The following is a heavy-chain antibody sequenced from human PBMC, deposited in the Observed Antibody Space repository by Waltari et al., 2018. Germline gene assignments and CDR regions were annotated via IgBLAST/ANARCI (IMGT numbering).Heavy chain of an antibody. CDR2: ISSSSSYI. D-gene: IGHD1-26*01. Sequence: EVQLVESGGGLVKPGGSLRLSCAASGFTFSSYSMNWVRQAPGKGVEWVSSISSSSSYIYYADSVKGRFTISRDNAKNSLYLQMNSLRAEDTAVYYCASEWYGGFNSNYWGQGTLVTVSS. V-gene: IGHV3-21*01. CDR1: GFTFSSYS. J-gene: IGHJ4*02. CDR3: ASEWYGGFNSNY.